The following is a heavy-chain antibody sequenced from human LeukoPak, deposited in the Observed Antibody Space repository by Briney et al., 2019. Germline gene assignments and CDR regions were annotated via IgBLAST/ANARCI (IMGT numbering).Heavy chain of an antibody. CDR2: ISYDGSNK. Sequence: GGSLRLSCAAPGFTFSSYGMHWVRQAPGKGLEWVAVISYDGSNKYYADSVKGRFTISRDNSKNTLYLQMNSLRAEDTAVYYCVSRGDFDYWGQGTLVTVSS. CDR1: GFTFSSYG. J-gene: IGHJ4*02. D-gene: IGHD3-10*01. CDR3: VSRGDFDY. V-gene: IGHV3-30*03.